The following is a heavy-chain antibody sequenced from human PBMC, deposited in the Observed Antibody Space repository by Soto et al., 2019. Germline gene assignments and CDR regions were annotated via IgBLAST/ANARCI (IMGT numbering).Heavy chain of an antibody. CDR2: ISYDGSNK. V-gene: IGHV3-30*18. CDR3: AKDGRGWPQTP. D-gene: IGHD2-15*01. J-gene: IGHJ5*02. Sequence: GGSLRLSCAASGFTFSSYGMHWVRQAPGKGLEWVAVISYDGSNKYYADSVKGRFTISRDNSKNTRYLQMNSLRAEDTAVYYCAKDGRGWPQTPWGQGTLVTVSS. CDR1: GFTFSSYG.